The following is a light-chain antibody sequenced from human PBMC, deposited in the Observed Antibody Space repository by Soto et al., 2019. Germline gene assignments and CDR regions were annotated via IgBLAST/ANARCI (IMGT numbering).Light chain of an antibody. CDR1: QSVGST. Sequence: EVVMTQSPATLSVSPGERATLSCRASQSVGSTLAWYQQKVGQAPRLLIYDASARATGIPARFSGSGSGTEFTLTISSLQSADFAVYYCQQYNDWPETFAQGTKVDIK. CDR3: QQYNDWPET. V-gene: IGKV3-15*01. J-gene: IGKJ1*01. CDR2: DAS.